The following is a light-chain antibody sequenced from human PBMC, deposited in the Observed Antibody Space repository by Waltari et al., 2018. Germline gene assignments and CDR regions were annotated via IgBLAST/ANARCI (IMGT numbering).Light chain of an antibody. Sequence: DIKMTQSPFSLSVSVRDSVTITCRASQDIRNDLAWYQQKPGKAPKLLFYAASSLESGVPSRFSGSGSGTDYTLTISSLQPEDFASYYCLQYHSIALTFGQGTTVEIK. CDR3: LQYHSIALT. CDR2: AAS. V-gene: IGKV1-NL1*01. J-gene: IGKJ1*01. CDR1: QDIRND.